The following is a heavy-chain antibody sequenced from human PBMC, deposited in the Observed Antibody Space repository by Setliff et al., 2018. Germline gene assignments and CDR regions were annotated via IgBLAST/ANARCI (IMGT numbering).Heavy chain of an antibody. J-gene: IGHJ4*02. Sequence: PSETLSLTCAVYGGSFSGYYWCWIRQSPGKGLEWLGEISHSGSTNYNPSLKSRVTISVDTSKNQFSLKLSSVTAADTAVYYCAREGMAAAGTISDYWGQGTLVTVSS. V-gene: IGHV4-34*01. CDR1: GGSFSGYY. D-gene: IGHD6-13*01. CDR2: ISHSGST. CDR3: AREGMAAAGTISDY.